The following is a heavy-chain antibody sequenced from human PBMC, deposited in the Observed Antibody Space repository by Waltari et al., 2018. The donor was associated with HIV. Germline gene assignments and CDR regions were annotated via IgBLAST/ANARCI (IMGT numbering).Heavy chain of an antibody. Sequence: QLQLQESGPGLVKPSETLSLTCTVSGGSISSSSYYWGWSTYSNPSLKSRVTISVDTSKNQFSLKLSSVTAADTAVYYCARRITYGSGSYYNRGNWFDPWGQGTLVTVSS. J-gene: IGHJ5*02. CDR2: T. CDR1: GGSISSSSYY. CDR3: ARRITYGSGSYYNRGNWFDP. V-gene: IGHV4-39*01. D-gene: IGHD3-10*01.